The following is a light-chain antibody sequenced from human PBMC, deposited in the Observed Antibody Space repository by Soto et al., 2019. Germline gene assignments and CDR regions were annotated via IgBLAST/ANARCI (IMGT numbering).Light chain of an antibody. J-gene: IGKJ1*01. CDR1: QGISNY. CDR2: AAS. CDR3: QKYNSAPWT. V-gene: IGKV1-27*01. Sequence: DIQMTQYPSSLSESVGDRVTITCRASQGISNYLAWYQQKPGKVPKLLIYAASTLQSGVPSRFSGSGSGTDFTLTIISLQPEDVATYYCQKYNSAPWTFGQGTKVEIK.